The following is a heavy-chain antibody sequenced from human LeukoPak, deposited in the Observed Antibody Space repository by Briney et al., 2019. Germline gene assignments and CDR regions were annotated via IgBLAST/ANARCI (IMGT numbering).Heavy chain of an antibody. V-gene: IGHV1-2*02. Sequence: ASVKVSCKASGYTFTGYYMHWVRQAPGQGLEWMGWINPNSGGTNYAQKFQGRVTMTRDTSISTAYMELSRLRSDDTAVYYCARGGSPGDSSGYYPKGEYYYYGMDVWGQGTTVTVSS. D-gene: IGHD3-22*01. CDR3: ARGGSPGDSSGYYPKGEYYYYGMDV. J-gene: IGHJ6*02. CDR2: INPNSGGT. CDR1: GYTFTGYY.